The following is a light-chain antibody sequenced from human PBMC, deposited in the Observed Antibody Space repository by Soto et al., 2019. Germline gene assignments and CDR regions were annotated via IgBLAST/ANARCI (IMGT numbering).Light chain of an antibody. CDR3: QQYNDWPRT. J-gene: IGKJ1*01. Sequence: IVMTQSPATLSVSPGERATLSCRASLSLGSNLAWYQQKPGQAPRLLVSGASTRATGIAARFNGGGSGTEFTLTISSLQSEDFAVYYCQQYNDWPRTFGQGTKVDIK. V-gene: IGKV3-15*01. CDR1: LSLGSN. CDR2: GAS.